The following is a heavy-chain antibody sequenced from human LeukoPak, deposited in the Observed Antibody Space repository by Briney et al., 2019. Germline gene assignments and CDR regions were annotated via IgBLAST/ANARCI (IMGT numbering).Heavy chain of an antibody. Sequence: PGRSLRLSCAASGFPFSRYSMEWVRQAPGKGLEWLAMLSYDGSNTYYADSVQGRFTISRDNSKNTLFLQMDNLRAEDTAVYYCARKKGGFYDSRAMDVWGQGTTVIVSS. J-gene: IGHJ6*02. D-gene: IGHD5/OR15-5a*01. CDR2: LSYDGSNT. V-gene: IGHV3-30-3*01. CDR3: ARKKGGFYDSRAMDV. CDR1: GFPFSRYS.